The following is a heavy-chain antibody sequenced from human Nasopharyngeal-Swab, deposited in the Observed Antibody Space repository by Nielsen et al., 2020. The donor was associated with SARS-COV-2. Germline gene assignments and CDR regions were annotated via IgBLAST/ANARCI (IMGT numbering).Heavy chain of an antibody. V-gene: IGHV3-73*01. CDR3: TSLECSSSSGAGAYYYYYMDV. D-gene: IGHD6-6*01. Sequence: GGSLRLSCAASGFTFSGCAMHWVRHASGTGLEWVCRIRIKANSYATADAASVKGRLTISRDDSKTTAYLQMNSLKTEYTAVYYCTSLECSSSSGAGAYYYYYMDVWGKGTTVTVSS. J-gene: IGHJ6*03. CDR1: GFTFSGCA. CDR2: IRIKANSYAT.